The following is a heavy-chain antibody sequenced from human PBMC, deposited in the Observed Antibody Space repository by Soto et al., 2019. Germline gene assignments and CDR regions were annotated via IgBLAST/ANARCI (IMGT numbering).Heavy chain of an antibody. D-gene: IGHD1-1*01. CDR1: GFTFSNYG. J-gene: IGHJ6*02. CDR2: ILYDGSNE. Sequence: QVQLVESGGGVVQPGTSLRLSCAACGFTFSNYGMHWFRQTPGKGLEWVALILYDGSNEYYADSVKGRFTISRDNSKNTLYLQVSSLRAEDTAVYYCAKSRDAYNFYFYYGMDVWGQGTSVTVSS. CDR3: AKSRDAYNFYFYYGMDV. V-gene: IGHV3-30*18.